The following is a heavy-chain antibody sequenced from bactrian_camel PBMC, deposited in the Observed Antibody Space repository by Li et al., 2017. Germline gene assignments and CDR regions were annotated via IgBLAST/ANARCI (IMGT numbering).Heavy chain of an antibody. J-gene: IGHJ4*01. CDR2: ASKT. Sequence: HVQLVESGGGSVQSGGSLSLSCEASGLRYSSHCYAYIRADASKTYYAESVKGRFTISRDNTKNTVSLQMNSLKDDDTALYYCASDGVLVGFTDWGQGTQVTVS. V-gene: IGHV3-2*01. CDR3: ASDGVLVGFTD. CDR1: GLRYSSHC. D-gene: IGHD5*01.